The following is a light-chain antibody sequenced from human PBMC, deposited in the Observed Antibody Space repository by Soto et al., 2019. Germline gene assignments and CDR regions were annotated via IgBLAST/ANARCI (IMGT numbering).Light chain of an antibody. CDR1: HSVDSN. CDR3: QQYDSWPLT. CDR2: GAA. Sequence: EVVMTQSPGTLSVSTGEGATLSCRASHSVDSNLAWYQQKPGQAPRLLMYGAATRPSGIPDRFSGSGSGTEFTLTISSLQSEDFAVYCCQQYDSWPLTFGGGTKVEIK. V-gene: IGKV3D-15*01. J-gene: IGKJ4*01.